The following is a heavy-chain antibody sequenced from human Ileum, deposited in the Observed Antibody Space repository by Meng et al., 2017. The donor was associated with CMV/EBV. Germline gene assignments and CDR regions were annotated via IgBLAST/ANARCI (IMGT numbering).Heavy chain of an antibody. CDR3: AREGYCSSTSCYTRAFDY. J-gene: IGHJ4*02. D-gene: IGHD2-2*02. CDR2: IYYSGST. V-gene: IGHV4-59*01. Sequence: SETLSLTCTVSGGSISSYYWSWIRQPPGKGLEWIGYIYYSGSTNYNPSLKSRVTISVDTSKNQFSLKLSSVTAADTAVYYCAREGYCSSTSCYTRAFDYWGQGTLVTVSS. CDR1: GGSISSYY.